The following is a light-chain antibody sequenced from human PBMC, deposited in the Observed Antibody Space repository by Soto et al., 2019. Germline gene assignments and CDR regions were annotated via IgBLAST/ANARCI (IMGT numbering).Light chain of an antibody. CDR2: AAS. CDR3: QQADSIPLT. V-gene: IGKV1-12*01. CDR1: QDISKW. J-gene: IGKJ3*01. Sequence: DFQMTQSPSFVSASVGARVTITCRASQDISKWLAWYQKKPGRAPKILIFAASTLQRGVPSRFSGSGSGTDFTLTISSLQPEDSANYYCQQADSIPLTFGGGTKVDFK.